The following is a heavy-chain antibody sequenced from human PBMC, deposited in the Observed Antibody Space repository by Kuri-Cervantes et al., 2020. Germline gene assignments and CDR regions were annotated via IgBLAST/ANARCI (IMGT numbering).Heavy chain of an antibody. D-gene: IGHD3-10*01. CDR2: IYYSGST. CDR1: GGSVSSGSYY. J-gene: IGHJ4*02. Sequence: SETLSLTCTVSGGSVSSGSYYWSWIRQPPGKGLEWIGSIYYSGSTYYNPSLKSRVTISVDTSKNQFSLKLSSVTAADTAVYYCARLPIVRNYGSGEDYWGQGTLVTVSS. V-gene: IGHV4-39*01. CDR3: ARLPIVRNYGSGEDY.